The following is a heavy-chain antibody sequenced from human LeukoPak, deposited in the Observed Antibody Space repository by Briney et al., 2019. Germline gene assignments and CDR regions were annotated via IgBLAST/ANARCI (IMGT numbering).Heavy chain of an antibody. V-gene: IGHV4-34*01. CDR2: INHSGST. CDR1: GGSFSGYY. CDR3: ARGHNYYGPGSYYNSRYYYYYGMDV. Sequence: PSETLSLTCAVYGGSFSGYYWSWIRQPPGKGLEWIGEINHSGSTNYNPSLKSRVTISVDTSKNQFSLKLSSVTAADTAVYYCARGHNYYGPGSYYNSRYYYYYGMDVWGQGTTVTVSS. D-gene: IGHD3-10*01. J-gene: IGHJ6*02.